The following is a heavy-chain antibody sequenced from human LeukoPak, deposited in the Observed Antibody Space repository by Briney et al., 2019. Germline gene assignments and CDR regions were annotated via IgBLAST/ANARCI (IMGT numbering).Heavy chain of an antibody. J-gene: IGHJ6*03. CDR3: ARGRGTAMVTTWSYYYYYMDV. CDR2: INPNSGGT. D-gene: IGHD5-18*01. V-gene: IGHV1-2*02. Sequence: GASVKVSCKASGYTFTGYYMHWVRQAPGQGLEWMGWINPNSGGTNYAQKFQGRVTMTRDTSISTAYMELSRLRSDDTAVYYCARGRGTAMVTTWSYYYYYMDVWGKGTTVTVSS. CDR1: GYTFTGYY.